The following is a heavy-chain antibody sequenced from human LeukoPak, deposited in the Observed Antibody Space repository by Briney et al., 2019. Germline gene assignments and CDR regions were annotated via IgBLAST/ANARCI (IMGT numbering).Heavy chain of an antibody. CDR1: GGSISSSTYY. CDR3: ARTRSRSGSRTNWFDP. CDR2: IYYSGST. Sequence: SETLSLTCTVSGGSISSSTYYWGWIRQPPGKGLEWIGSIYYSGSTYYNPSLKSRVTISVDTSKNQFSLKLSSVTAADTAVYYCARTRSRSGSRTNWFDPWGQGTLVTVSS. V-gene: IGHV4-39*01. D-gene: IGHD6-6*01. J-gene: IGHJ5*02.